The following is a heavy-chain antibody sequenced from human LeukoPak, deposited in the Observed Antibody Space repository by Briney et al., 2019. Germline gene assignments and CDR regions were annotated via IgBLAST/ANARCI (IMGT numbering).Heavy chain of an antibody. CDR3: ARERQGEWLYDAFDI. Sequence: GGSLRLSCTASGFTFSSYAMHWVRQAPGKGLEWVALISYDGADKYYADSVKGRFTISRDNSKNTLFLQMNSLRPEDTAVYYCARERQGEWLYDAFDIWGQGTTVTVSS. CDR1: GFTFSSYA. J-gene: IGHJ3*02. V-gene: IGHV3-30-3*01. D-gene: IGHD3-3*01. CDR2: ISYDGADK.